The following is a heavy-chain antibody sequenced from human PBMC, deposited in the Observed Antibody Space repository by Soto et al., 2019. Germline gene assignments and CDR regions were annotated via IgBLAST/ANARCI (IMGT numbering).Heavy chain of an antibody. CDR2: INPNSGGT. D-gene: IGHD3-22*01. CDR1: GYTFTGYY. CDR3: ARALRYYDSSGGDAFDI. Sequence: ASVKVSCKASGYTFTGYYMHWVRQAPGQGLEWMGWINPNSGGTNYAQKFQGRVTMTRDTSISTAYMELSRLRSDDTAVYYCARALRYYDSSGGDAFDIWGQGTMVTVSS. J-gene: IGHJ3*02. V-gene: IGHV1-2*02.